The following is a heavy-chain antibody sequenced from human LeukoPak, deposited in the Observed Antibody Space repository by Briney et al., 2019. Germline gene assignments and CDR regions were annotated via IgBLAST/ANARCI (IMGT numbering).Heavy chain of an antibody. D-gene: IGHD4-17*01. V-gene: IGHV4-34*01. CDR1: GVSFDDYY. Sequence: SETLSLTCAVSGVSFDDYYWAWVRQTPGKGLEWIGEINHSGYTNDNPSLKSRVTLSIDTSRKQFSLNLRSVAVADAGIYFCTRMTTGHDYWGQGTLVTVSS. CDR3: TRMTTGHDY. CDR2: INHSGYT. J-gene: IGHJ4*02.